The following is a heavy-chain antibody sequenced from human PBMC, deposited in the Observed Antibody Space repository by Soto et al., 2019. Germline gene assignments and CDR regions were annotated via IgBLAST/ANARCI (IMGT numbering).Heavy chain of an antibody. D-gene: IGHD3-22*01. V-gene: IGHV3-74*01. CDR1: EFTFSDYW. Sequence: GGSLRLSCTASEFTFSDYWMHWVRQAPGKGLVWVSRINYDGSSVTYADSVKGRFTISRDNSKNTLYLQMNSLRAEDTAVYYCAKAYYYDSSGYPFDYWGQGTLVTVSS. J-gene: IGHJ4*02. CDR2: INYDGSSV. CDR3: AKAYYYDSSGYPFDY.